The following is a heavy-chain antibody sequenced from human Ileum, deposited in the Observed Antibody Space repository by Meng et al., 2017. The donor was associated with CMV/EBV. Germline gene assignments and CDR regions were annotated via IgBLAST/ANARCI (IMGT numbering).Heavy chain of an antibody. V-gene: IGHV3-74*01. CDR3: ARADRRSGDSSLDY. CDR1: GFTFSTDY. Sequence: SGFTFSTDYMHWVRQAPGKGLVWVSRISNDGSGTTYADSVKGRFTMSRDNAKNTLYLQMNSLRAEDTAVYYCARADRRSGDSSLDYWGQGALVTVSS. D-gene: IGHD2-15*01. J-gene: IGHJ4*02. CDR2: ISNDGSGT.